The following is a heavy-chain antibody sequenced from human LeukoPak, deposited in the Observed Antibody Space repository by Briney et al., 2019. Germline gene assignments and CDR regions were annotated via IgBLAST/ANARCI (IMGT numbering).Heavy chain of an antibody. J-gene: IGHJ4*02. D-gene: IGHD3-22*01. CDR3: ARDWPYYYDSSGYCDY. V-gene: IGHV3-48*04. Sequence: GGSLRLSCAASGFTLSSYSMNWVRQAPGKGLEWVSYISSSSSTIYYTDSVKGRFTISRDNAKNSLYLQMNSLRAEDTAVYYCARDWPYYYDSSGYCDYWGQGTLVTVSS. CDR2: ISSSSSTI. CDR1: GFTLSSYS.